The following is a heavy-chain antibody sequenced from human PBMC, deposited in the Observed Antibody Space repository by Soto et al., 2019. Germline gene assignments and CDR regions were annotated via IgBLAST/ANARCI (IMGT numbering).Heavy chain of an antibody. CDR3: ASWYSSSWYNY. D-gene: IGHD6-13*01. V-gene: IGHV1-18*01. CDR1: GYTFTSSG. Sequence: GASLKVSCKASGYTFTSSGISWVRQAPGQGLEWMGWISAYNGNTNYAQKLQGRVTMTTDTSTSTAYMELRSLRSDDTAVYYCASWYSSSWYNYWGQGTLVTVSS. CDR2: ISAYNGNT. J-gene: IGHJ4*02.